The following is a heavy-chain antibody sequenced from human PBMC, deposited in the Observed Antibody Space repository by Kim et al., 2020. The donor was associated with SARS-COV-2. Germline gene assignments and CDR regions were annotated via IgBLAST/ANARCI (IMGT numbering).Heavy chain of an antibody. CDR3: ARRGPYNWNYWSYFDY. D-gene: IGHD1-7*01. J-gene: IGHJ4*02. CDR1: GFTFSSYG. V-gene: IGHV3-33*01. CDR2: IWYDGSNK. Sequence: GGSLRLSCAASGFTFSSYGMHWVRQAPGKGLEWVAVIWYDGSNKYYADSVKGRFTISRDNSKNTLYLQMNSLRAEDTAVYYCARRGPYNWNYWSYFDYWGQGTLVTVSS.